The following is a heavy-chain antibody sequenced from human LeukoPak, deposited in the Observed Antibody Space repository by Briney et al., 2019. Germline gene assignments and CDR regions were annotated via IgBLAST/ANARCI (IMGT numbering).Heavy chain of an antibody. Sequence: SETLPLTCTVSGGSIRSTSHFWGWIRQPPGKGLEWIGSIYYSGSTYYNPSLKSRVTISVDTSKNQFSLKLTSVTAANTAVYYCESGIAVVLAGNWGQGTLVTVSS. V-gene: IGHV4-39*01. D-gene: IGHD6-19*01. J-gene: IGHJ4*02. CDR2: IYYSGST. CDR3: ESGIAVVLAGN. CDR1: GGSIRSTSHF.